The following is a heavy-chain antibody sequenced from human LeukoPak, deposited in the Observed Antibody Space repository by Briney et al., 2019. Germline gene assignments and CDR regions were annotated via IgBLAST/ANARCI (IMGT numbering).Heavy chain of an antibody. CDR3: ASLDSSGLDAFDI. CDR1: GFTFSSYA. Sequence: PGRSLRLSCAASGFTFSSYAMHWVRQAPGKRLEWVAVISYDGSNKYYADSVKGRFTISRDNSKNTLYLQMNSLRAEDTAVYYCASLDSSGLDAFDIWGQGTMVTVSS. D-gene: IGHD3-22*01. J-gene: IGHJ3*02. V-gene: IGHV3-30*04. CDR2: ISYDGSNK.